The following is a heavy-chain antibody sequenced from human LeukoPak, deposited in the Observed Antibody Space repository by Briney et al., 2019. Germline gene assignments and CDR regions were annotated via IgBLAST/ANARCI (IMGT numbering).Heavy chain of an antibody. CDR2: IKQDGSEA. D-gene: IGHD3-3*01. V-gene: IGHV3-7*04. CDR3: ARVEWMGRMDY. CDR1: GFTFSNHW. J-gene: IGHJ4*02. Sequence: GGSLRLSCAASGFTFSNHWMSWVRQAPGKGLEWVANIKQDGSEAYDGDSVKGRFTISRDDAKNSLYLQMNSLRAEDTAVYYCARVEWMGRMDYWGQRTLITVSS.